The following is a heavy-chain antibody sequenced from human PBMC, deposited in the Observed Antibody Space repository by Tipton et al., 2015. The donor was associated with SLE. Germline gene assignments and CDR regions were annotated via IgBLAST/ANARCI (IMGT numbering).Heavy chain of an antibody. CDR3: ARDLSTATAPRGYFDL. CDR1: GGSISSGGYY. V-gene: IGHV4-31*03. CDR2: IYNSGST. J-gene: IGHJ2*01. D-gene: IGHD5-12*01. Sequence: TLSLTCTVSGGSISSGGYYWSWIRQHPGKGREGMGYIYNSGSTYYNPSLKSRVTISVDTSKNQFSLKLSSVTAADTAVYYCARDLSTATAPRGYFDLWGRGTLVTVSS.